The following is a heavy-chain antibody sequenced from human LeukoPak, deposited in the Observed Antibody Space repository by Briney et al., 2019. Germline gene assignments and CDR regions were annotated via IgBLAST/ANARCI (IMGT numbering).Heavy chain of an antibody. J-gene: IGHJ4*02. Sequence: GGSLRLSCAASGFTFSSYEMNWVRQAPGKGLEWVSYISSSGSTIYYADSVKGRFTISRDNAKNSLYLQMNSLTVDDTAVYYCAKDRGYSSFDYWGQGTLVTVSS. D-gene: IGHD4-23*01. CDR2: ISSSGSTI. CDR3: AKDRGYSSFDY. CDR1: GFTFSSYE. V-gene: IGHV3-48*03.